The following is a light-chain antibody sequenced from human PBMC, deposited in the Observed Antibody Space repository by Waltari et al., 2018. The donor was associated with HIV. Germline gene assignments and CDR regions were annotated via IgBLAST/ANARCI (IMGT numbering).Light chain of an antibody. V-gene: IGLV1-51*01. CDR1: TSTIGHNH. J-gene: IGLJ1*01. CDR2: DNS. Sequence: QSVLTQPPSVSAAPGQKVTISCSGSTSTIGHNHVSSYQRLPGTAPKLLIYDNSERPSGMPDRFSGSKSGTSATLGITGLQTGDEADYYCGTWDSSLSAVVFGTGTKVTVL. CDR3: GTWDSSLSAVV.